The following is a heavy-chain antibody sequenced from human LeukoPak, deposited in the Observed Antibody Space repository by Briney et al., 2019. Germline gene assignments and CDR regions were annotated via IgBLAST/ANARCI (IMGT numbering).Heavy chain of an antibody. D-gene: IGHD2-8*01. CDR3: ARVYLERLTAGYFDH. V-gene: IGHV3-30*04. CDR2: ISDDGRHN. J-gene: IGHJ4*02. CDR1: GFIFSTYA. Sequence: GGSLRLSCATSGFIFSTYAMNWVRQAPGKGLEWVAVISDDGRHNYYADSVKGRFTISRDNSKSTLYLQMNSLRDDDSAAYFCARVYLERLTAGYFDHWGQGTQVTVSS.